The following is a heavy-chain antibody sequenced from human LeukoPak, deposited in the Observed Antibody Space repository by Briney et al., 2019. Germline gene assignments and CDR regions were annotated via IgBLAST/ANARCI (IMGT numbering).Heavy chain of an antibody. Sequence: GESLQISCKGSGYSFTSYWIGWVRQMPGKGLEWMGIIYPGDSDTRYSPSFQGQVTISADKSISTAYLQWSSLKASDTAMYYCARHRISGVAKYYFDYWGQGTLVTVSS. CDR1: GYSFTSYW. J-gene: IGHJ4*02. CDR3: ARHRISGVAKYYFDY. CDR2: IYPGDSDT. V-gene: IGHV5-51*01. D-gene: IGHD3-3*01.